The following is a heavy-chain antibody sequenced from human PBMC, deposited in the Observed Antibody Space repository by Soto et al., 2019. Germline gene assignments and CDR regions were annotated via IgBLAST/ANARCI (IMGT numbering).Heavy chain of an antibody. V-gene: IGHV4-30-2*01. CDR2: IYHSGST. CDR3: ARGVGYYYGSGSYWFVP. CDR1: GGSISSGGYS. J-gene: IGHJ5*02. D-gene: IGHD3-10*01. Sequence: QLQLQESGSGLVKPSQTLSLTCAVSGGSISSGGYSWSWIRQPPGKGLEWIGYIYHSGSTYYNPSLKSRVTISVDRSKTQFSLKLSSVTAADTAVYYCARGVGYYYGSGSYWFVPWGQGTLVTVSS.